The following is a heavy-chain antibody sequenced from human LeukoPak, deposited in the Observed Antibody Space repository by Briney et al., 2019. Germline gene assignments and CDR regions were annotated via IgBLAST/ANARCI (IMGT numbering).Heavy chain of an antibody. V-gene: IGHV4-59*01. CDR2: IYYTRST. Sequence: SETLSLTCTVSGASISSYYWGWIRQPPGKGLGWIGYIYYTRSTNYNPSLKSRVTISVDTSKKQFSLKLSSVTAADTAVYYCARAALRVGATSFDYWGQGTLVTVSS. CDR3: ARAALRVGATSFDY. J-gene: IGHJ4*02. CDR1: GASISSYY. D-gene: IGHD1-26*01.